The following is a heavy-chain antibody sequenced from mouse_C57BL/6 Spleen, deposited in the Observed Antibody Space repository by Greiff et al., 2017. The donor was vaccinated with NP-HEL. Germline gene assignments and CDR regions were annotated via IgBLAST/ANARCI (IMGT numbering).Heavy chain of an antibody. Sequence: VQLQESGPGLVKPSQSLSLTCSVTGYSITSGYYWNWIRQFPGNKLEWMGYISYDGSNNYNPSLKNRISITRDTSKNQFFLKLNSVTTEDTATYYCARGGDFQFFFDYWGKGTTLTVSS. J-gene: IGHJ2*01. CDR3: ARGGDFQFFFDY. CDR2: ISYDGSN. V-gene: IGHV3-6*01. D-gene: IGHD3-3*01. CDR1: GYSITSGYY.